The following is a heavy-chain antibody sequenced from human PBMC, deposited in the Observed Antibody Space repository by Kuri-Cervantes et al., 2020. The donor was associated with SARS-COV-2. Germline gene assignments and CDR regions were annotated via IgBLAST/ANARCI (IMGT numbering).Heavy chain of an antibody. Sequence: SETLSLTCTVSGGSISSSDHYWAWIRQPPGKGLEWIGTVYYSGSTYYNPSLKSRVTISVDTSKNQFSLKLSSVTAADTAVYYCARERGSGTDYWGQGTLVTVSS. CDR3: ARERGSGTDY. V-gene: IGHV4-39*07. J-gene: IGHJ4*02. D-gene: IGHD1-1*01. CDR1: GGSISSSDHY. CDR2: VYYSGST.